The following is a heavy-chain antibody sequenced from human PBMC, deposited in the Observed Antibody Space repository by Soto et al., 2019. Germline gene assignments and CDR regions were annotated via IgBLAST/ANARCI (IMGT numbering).Heavy chain of an antibody. D-gene: IGHD4-17*01. CDR3: AREPYGQYCMDV. CDR2: ISSSSSYT. Sequence: QVQLVESGGGLVKPGGSLRLSCAASGFTFSDYYMSWIRQAPGKGLEWVSYISSSSSYTNYADSVKGRFTISRDNAKNALYLQMNSLRAEDTAVYYCAREPYGQYCMDVWLQGTTVTVSS. V-gene: IGHV3-11*05. J-gene: IGHJ6*01. CDR1: GFTFSDYY.